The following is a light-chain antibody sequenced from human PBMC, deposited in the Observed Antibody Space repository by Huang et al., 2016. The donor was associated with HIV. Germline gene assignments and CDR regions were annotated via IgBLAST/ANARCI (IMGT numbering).Light chain of an antibody. V-gene: IGKV3-20*01. J-gene: IGKJ1*01. CDR3: QQYSGLPWT. Sequence: EIVLTQSPGSLSLSPGETASLSCGASQNVTFASLAWYQKKTGQAPRLLIYGSSTRATCIPDRFRGSGSRTDFTLTINRLTPEDFAFYYCQQYSGLPWTFGQGTRLEVK. CDR2: GSS. CDR1: QNVTFAS.